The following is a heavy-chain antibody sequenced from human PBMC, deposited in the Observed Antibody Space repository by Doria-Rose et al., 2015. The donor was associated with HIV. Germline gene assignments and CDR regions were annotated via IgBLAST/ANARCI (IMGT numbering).Heavy chain of an antibody. Sequence: ESGPVLVKPTETLTLTCTVSGVSLSSPGMGVSWIRQPPGKALEWLAHIFSDDERSHKTSLKSRLTISRCTSNSQVVLTMTDMDPVDTATYYCARIKSSRWYHKYYFDFWGQGTLVIVSA. V-gene: IGHV2-26*01. D-gene: IGHD6-13*01. CDR3: ARIKSSRWYHKYYFDF. J-gene: IGHJ4*02. CDR1: GVSLSSPGMG. CDR2: IFSDDER.